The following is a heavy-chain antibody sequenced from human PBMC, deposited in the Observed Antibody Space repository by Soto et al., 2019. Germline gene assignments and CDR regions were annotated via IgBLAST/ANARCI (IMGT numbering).Heavy chain of an antibody. CDR2: IYYSGST. Sequence: SETMSVTCPVSGGYIISGCYYWSWISQHPGKGLEWIGYIYYSGSTYYNPSLKSRVTISVDTSKNQFSLKLSSVTAADTAVYYCARDLWAVGATSHYYYYGMDVWGQGTTVTVSS. CDR3: ARDLWAVGATSHYYYYGMDV. J-gene: IGHJ6*02. CDR1: GGYIISGCYY. D-gene: IGHD1-26*01. V-gene: IGHV4-31*03.